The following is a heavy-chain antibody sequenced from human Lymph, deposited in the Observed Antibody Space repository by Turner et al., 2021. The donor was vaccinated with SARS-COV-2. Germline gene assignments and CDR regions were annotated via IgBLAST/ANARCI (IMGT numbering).Heavy chain of an antibody. CDR1: GGPIRSGDYY. J-gene: IGHJ4*02. CDR3: ARVVVLRRAYFDY. V-gene: IGHV4-30-4*01. CDR2: IYYSEST. Sequence: QVQLQESGPGLVKPSQTLSPTCPVPGGPIRSGDYYWSWIRQPPGKGLEWIGYIYYSESTYYNPSLKSRVTISVDTSKNQFSLKLSSVTAADTAVYYCARVVVLRRAYFDYWGQGTLVTVSS. D-gene: IGHD2-8*01.